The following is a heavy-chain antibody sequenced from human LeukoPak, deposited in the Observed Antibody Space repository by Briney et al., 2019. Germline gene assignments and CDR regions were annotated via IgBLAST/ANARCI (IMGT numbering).Heavy chain of an antibody. J-gene: IGHJ3*02. CDR2: INPDSGGT. D-gene: IGHD6-13*01. CDR1: GYTFTGYY. CDR3: ARGIAAAATGAFDI. V-gene: IGHV1-2*02. Sequence: GASVKVSCKASGYTFTGYYMHWVRQAPGQGLEWMGWINPDSGGTIYAQNFQGRVTMTRDTSISTAYMELSSLRSEDTAVYYCARGIAAAATGAFDIWGQGTMVTVSS.